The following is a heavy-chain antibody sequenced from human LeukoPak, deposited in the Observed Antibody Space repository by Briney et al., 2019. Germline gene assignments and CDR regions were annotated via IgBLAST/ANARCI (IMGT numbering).Heavy chain of an antibody. CDR3: ARGEYSSSWHGDSFNI. Sequence: PSETLSLTCTVSGGSISSYYWSWIRQPPGKGLEWIGYIYYSGSTNYNPSLKGRVTISVDTSKNQFSLKLSSVTAADTAVYYCARGEYSSSWHGDSFNIWGQGTMVTVSS. D-gene: IGHD6-13*01. CDR2: IYYSGST. J-gene: IGHJ3*02. V-gene: IGHV4-59*01. CDR1: GGSISSYY.